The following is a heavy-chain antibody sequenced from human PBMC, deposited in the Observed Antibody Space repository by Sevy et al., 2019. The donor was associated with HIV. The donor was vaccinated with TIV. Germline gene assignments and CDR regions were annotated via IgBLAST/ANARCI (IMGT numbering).Heavy chain of an antibody. CDR3: ARSGGATPYDSSGYHDAFDI. V-gene: IGHV3-21*01. CDR2: ISSSSSYI. Sequence: GGSLRLSCAASGFTFSSYSMNWVRQAPGKGLEWVSSISSSSSYIYYADSVKGRFTISRDNAKNSLYLQMNSLRAEDTAVYYWARSGGATPYDSSGYHDAFDIWGQGTMVTVSS. J-gene: IGHJ3*02. D-gene: IGHD3-22*01. CDR1: GFTFSSYS.